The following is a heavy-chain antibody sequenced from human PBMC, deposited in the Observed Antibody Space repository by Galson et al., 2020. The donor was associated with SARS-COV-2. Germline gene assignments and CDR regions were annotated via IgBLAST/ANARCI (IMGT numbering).Heavy chain of an antibody. CDR1: GFTFSSYS. CDR3: ARDFSGFVWFAY. V-gene: IGHV3-21*01. Sequence: SLKISCASSGFTFSSYSMHWVRQAPGQGLEWVVSISSSSSYIYYADSVKGRFTIPRDNAKNSLYLQMNSLRAADTAVYYCARDFSGFVWFAYWGQGTLVTVSS. J-gene: IGHJ4*02. D-gene: IGHD5-12*01. CDR2: ISSSSSYI.